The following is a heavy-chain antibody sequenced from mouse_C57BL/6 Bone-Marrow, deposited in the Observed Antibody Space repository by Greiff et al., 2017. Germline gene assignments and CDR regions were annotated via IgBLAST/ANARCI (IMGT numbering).Heavy chain of an antibody. CDR1: GYTFTSYW. J-gene: IGHJ4*01. D-gene: IGHD3-1*01. CDR3: AIEAQLRIPYYAMDY. Sequence: QVQLQQPGAELVKPGASVKVSCKASGYTFTSYWMHWVKQRPGQGLEWIGRIHPSDSDTNYNQKFKGKATLTVDKSSSTAYMQLSSLTSEDSAVYYCAIEAQLRIPYYAMDYWGQGTSVTVSS. V-gene: IGHV1-74*01. CDR2: IHPSDSDT.